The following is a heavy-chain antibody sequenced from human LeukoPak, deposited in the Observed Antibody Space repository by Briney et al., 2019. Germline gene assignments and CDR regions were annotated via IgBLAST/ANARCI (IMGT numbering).Heavy chain of an antibody. CDR3: ARVPDSGSYSDY. CDR2: IYSGGST. Sequence: GGSLRLSCAASGFTVSSNYMSWVRQAPGKGLEWVSVIYSGGSTYYADSVKGRFTISRDNSKNTLYLQVNSLRAEDTAVYYCARVPDSGSYSDYWGQGTLVTVSS. J-gene: IGHJ4*02. V-gene: IGHV3-53*01. D-gene: IGHD1-26*01. CDR1: GFTVSSNY.